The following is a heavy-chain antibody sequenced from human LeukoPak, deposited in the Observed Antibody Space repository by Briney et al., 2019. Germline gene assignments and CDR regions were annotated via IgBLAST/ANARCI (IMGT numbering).Heavy chain of an antibody. V-gene: IGHV3-21*01. D-gene: IGHD3-10*01. Sequence: PGGSLRLSCAASEFTFSRYSMNWVRQAPGKGLEWFSSISTSSSYIYYADSVKGRFTISRDNAKNSLYLQMNSLRAEDTAVYYCASDMVRGVGAVDYWGQGTLVSVSS. CDR1: EFTFSRYS. J-gene: IGHJ4*02. CDR3: ASDMVRGVGAVDY. CDR2: ISTSSSYI.